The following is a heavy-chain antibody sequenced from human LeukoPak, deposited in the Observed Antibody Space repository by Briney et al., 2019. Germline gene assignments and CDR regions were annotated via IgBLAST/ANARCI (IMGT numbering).Heavy chain of an antibody. V-gene: IGHV3-23*01. CDR3: AKRALGSFYYFDY. CDR2: IGGSGDTT. Sequence: GGSLRLSCAASGFTFSSYAMSWVRQAPGKGLEWVSAIGGSGDTTYYADSVKGRVTISRDNSKNTLYLQMNSLRDEDTALYYCAKRALGSFYYFDYWGQGALVTASS. CDR1: GFTFSSYA. J-gene: IGHJ4*02.